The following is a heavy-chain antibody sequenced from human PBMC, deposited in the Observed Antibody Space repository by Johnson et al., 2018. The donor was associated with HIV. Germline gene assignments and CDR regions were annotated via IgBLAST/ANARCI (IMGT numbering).Heavy chain of an antibody. V-gene: IGHV3-23*04. CDR2: ISGTGGST. D-gene: IGHD3-3*01. CDR3: AGWPIFGGPLPVAFDI. Sequence: VQLVESGGGSVQPGGSLRLSCAASGFSFSTYAMSWVRQAPGKGLEWVSAISGTGGSTYYADPVKGRVTISRDNSKNTLYLQMNSLRAEGTAVYYCAGWPIFGGPLPVAFDIWGQGTMVTVSS. J-gene: IGHJ3*02. CDR1: GFSFSTYA.